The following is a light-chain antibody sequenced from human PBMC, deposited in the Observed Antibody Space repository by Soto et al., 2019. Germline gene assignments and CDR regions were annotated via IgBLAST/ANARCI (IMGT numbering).Light chain of an antibody. J-gene: IGLJ2*01. CDR1: SSNIGAGYD. Sequence: QSVLPQPPSVSGAPGQRVPISCTGGSSNIGAGYDVHWYQQLPGTAPKLLIYGNSNRPSGVPDRFSGSKSGTSASLAITGLQAEDEADYYCQSYDSSLSGVVFGGGTKLTVL. V-gene: IGLV1-40*01. CDR2: GNS. CDR3: QSYDSSLSGVV.